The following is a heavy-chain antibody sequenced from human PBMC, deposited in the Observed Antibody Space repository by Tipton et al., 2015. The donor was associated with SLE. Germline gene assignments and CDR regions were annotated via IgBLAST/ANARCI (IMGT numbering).Heavy chain of an antibody. V-gene: IGHV4-61*01. CDR1: GGSVSSGSYY. D-gene: IGHD3-22*01. CDR3: ARGNYDSSGGAFDI. CDR2: IYYSGST. Sequence: TLSLTCTVSGGSVSSGSYYWSWIRQPPGKGLEWIGYIYYSGSTNYNPSLKSRVTMSVDTSKNQFSLKLSSVTAADTAVYYCARGNYDSSGGAFDIWGQGTIVTVSS. J-gene: IGHJ3*02.